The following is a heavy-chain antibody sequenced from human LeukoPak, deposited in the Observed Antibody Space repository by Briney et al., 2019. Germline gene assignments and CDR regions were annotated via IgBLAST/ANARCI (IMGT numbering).Heavy chain of an antibody. CDR1: GGSVSSSDYY. CDR2: IYYSGTT. J-gene: IGHJ4*02. CDR3: AREFGH. D-gene: IGHD3-10*01. Sequence: SETLSLTCTVSGGSVSSSDYYWTWIRQSPGKALEWIGCIYYSGTTNYNPSLKSRVTISADMSKNQISLKLTSVNSADTAIYYCAREFGHWGQGTLVTVSS. V-gene: IGHV4-61*08.